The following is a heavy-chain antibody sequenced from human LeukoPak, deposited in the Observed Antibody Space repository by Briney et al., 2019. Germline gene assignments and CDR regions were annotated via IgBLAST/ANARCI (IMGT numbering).Heavy chain of an antibody. CDR1: GYSLSSGYY. V-gene: IGHV4-38-2*01. CDR3: ARHESPGGATIH. J-gene: IGHJ4*02. CDR2: IYHSGST. Sequence: KPSETLSLTCAVSGYSLSSGYYWGWIRQPPRKGLEWIGSIYHSGSTYYNPSLKSRVTISVDTSKNQFSLKLSSVTAADTAVYYCARHESPGGATIHWGQGTLVTVSS. D-gene: IGHD1-26*01.